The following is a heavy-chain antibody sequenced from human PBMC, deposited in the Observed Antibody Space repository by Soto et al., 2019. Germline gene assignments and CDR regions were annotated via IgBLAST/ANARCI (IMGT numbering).Heavy chain of an antibody. CDR1: RFPFGNCY. CDR2: ISSSGSTI. D-gene: IGHD2-15*01. Sequence: GGPRIISGPASRFPFGNCYISWTRQARGKGLEWVSYISSSGSTIYYAASVKGRFTISRDNAKNSLYLQMNSLRAEDTAVYYCARGLLVVGFVLDYWGQGTLVTVSS. V-gene: IGHV3-11*01. J-gene: IGHJ4*02. CDR3: ARGLLVVGFVLDY.